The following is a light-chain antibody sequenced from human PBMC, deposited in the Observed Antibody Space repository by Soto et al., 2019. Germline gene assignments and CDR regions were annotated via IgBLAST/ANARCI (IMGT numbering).Light chain of an antibody. CDR1: QSVSNRS. V-gene: IGKV3-20*01. CDR3: QVYGNSPMYT. Sequence: EIVLTQSPVTLSLSPGERATFSCRASQSVSNRSLAWYHQKPGQAPRLLLFAASRRATGIPDTFSGSGSGTDFTLTISRLEPEDFAVYYCQVYGNSPMYTFGQGTRLELK. J-gene: IGKJ2*01. CDR2: AAS.